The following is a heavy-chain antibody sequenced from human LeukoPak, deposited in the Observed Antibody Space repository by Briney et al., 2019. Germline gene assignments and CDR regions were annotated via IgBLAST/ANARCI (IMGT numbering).Heavy chain of an antibody. CDR2: INHTGST. J-gene: IGHJ4*02. D-gene: IGHD3-10*01. V-gene: IGHV4-34*01. Sequence: SETLSLTCAVYGGSSSGYYWSWIRHPPRKGLEWIGEINHTGSTNYNPSLKSRVTISVDTSKNQFSLKLSSVTAADTAVYYCGRVAGRNDIDYWGQGTLVTVSS. CDR1: GGSSSGYY. CDR3: GRVAGRNDIDY.